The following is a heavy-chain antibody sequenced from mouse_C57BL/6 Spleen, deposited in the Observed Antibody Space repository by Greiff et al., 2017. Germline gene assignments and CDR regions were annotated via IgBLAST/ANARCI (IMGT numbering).Heavy chain of an antibody. CDR3: ARCYGNYFDY. V-gene: IGHV1-82*01. J-gene: IGHJ2*01. CDR1: GYAFSSSW. CDR2: IYPGDGDT. D-gene: IGHD2-1*01. Sequence: VQLQQSGPELVKPGASVKISCKASGYAFSSSWMNWVKQRPGKGLEWIGRIYPGDGDTNYNGKFKGKATLTADKSSSTAYMQLSSLTSEDSAVYFCARCYGNYFDYWGQGTTLTVSS.